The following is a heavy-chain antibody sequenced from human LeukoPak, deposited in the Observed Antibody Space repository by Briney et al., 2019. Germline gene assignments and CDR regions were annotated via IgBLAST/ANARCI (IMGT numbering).Heavy chain of an antibody. D-gene: IGHD3-3*01. Sequence: GASLRLSCAASGFTFSSYAMSWVRQAPGKGLEWVSAFSDSGGITHYADSVKGRFTMSRENSKNTVYLRMNSLRVEDTAVYYCAKEFLSGYRLTYFDYWGQGTLVTVSS. J-gene: IGHJ4*02. CDR3: AKEFLSGYRLTYFDY. CDR1: GFTFSSYA. CDR2: FSDSGGIT. V-gene: IGHV3-23*01.